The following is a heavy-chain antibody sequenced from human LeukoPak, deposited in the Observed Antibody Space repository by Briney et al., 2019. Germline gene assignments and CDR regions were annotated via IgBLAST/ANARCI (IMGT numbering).Heavy chain of an antibody. Sequence: QPGGSLRLSCVASGFTFCSYAMHWVRQAPGKGLEYVSAISNNGGSTYYANSVKGRFTISRDNSKNTLSLQMGSLRAEDKAVYYCARGDSGSHLDYWGQGSLVTVSS. V-gene: IGHV3-64*01. D-gene: IGHD1-26*01. CDR1: GFTFCSYA. CDR3: ARGDSGSHLDY. J-gene: IGHJ4*02. CDR2: ISNNGGST.